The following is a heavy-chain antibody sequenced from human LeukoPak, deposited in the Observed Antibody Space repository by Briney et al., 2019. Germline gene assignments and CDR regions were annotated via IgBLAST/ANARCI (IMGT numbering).Heavy chain of an antibody. CDR3: ARDWDYYDSSGFA. V-gene: IGHV3-21*01. D-gene: IGHD3-22*01. J-gene: IGHJ5*02. CDR2: ISSSSSYI. CDR1: GFTFSSYS. Sequence: GGSLRLSCAASGFTFSSYSMNWVRQAPGKGLEWVSSISSSSSYIYYADSVKGRFTISRDNAKNSLYLQMNSLRADDTAVYYCARDWDYYDSSGFAWGQGTLVTVSS.